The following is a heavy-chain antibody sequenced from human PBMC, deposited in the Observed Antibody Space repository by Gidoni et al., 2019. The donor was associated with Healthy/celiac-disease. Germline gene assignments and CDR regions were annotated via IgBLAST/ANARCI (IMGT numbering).Heavy chain of an antibody. V-gene: IGHV3-33*01. J-gene: IGHJ3*02. Sequence: QVQLVESGGGVVQPGRSLRLSCAASGFTFSSYGMHWVRQAPGKGLEWVAVIWYDGSNKYYADSVKGRFTISRDNSKNTLYLQMNSQRAEDTAVYYCARDILTGYYPRDDAFDIWGQGTMVTVSS. CDR1: GFTFSSYG. CDR3: ARDILTGYYPRDDAFDI. D-gene: IGHD3-9*01. CDR2: IWYDGSNK.